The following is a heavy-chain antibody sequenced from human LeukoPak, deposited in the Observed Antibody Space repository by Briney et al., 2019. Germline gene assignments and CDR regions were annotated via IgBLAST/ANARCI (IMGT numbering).Heavy chain of an antibody. J-gene: IGHJ5*02. CDR2: ISSSSSYI. V-gene: IGHV3-11*06. D-gene: IGHD2-15*01. Sequence: GGSLRLSCAASGFTFSDYYMSWIRQAPGKGLEWVSSISSSSSYIYYADSVKGRFTISRDNAKNSLYLQMNSLRAEDTAVYYCAREGCSGGSCYGGDNWFDPWGQGTLVTVSS. CDR1: GFTFSDYY. CDR3: AREGCSGGSCYGGDNWFDP.